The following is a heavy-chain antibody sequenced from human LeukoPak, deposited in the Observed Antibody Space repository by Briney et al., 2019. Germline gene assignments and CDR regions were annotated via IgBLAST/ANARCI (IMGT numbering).Heavy chain of an antibody. J-gene: IGHJ4*02. CDR3: ANRLGSGFDY. CDR1: GFTFSDAW. CDR2: INHSGST. Sequence: GSLRLSCAASGFTFSDAWMTWVRQAPGKGLEWVGEINHSGSTNYNPSLKSRVTISVDTSKNQFSLKLSSVTAADTAVYYCANRLGSGFDYWGQGTLVTVSS. V-gene: IGHV4-34*08. D-gene: IGHD2-15*01.